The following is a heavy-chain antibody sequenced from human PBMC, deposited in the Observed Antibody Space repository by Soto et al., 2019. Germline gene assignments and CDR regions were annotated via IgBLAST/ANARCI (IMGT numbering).Heavy chain of an antibody. J-gene: IGHJ5*02. D-gene: IGHD2-2*01. CDR3: ARESVVQAAKISNWFDP. CDR1: GGSFSGYY. Sequence: QVQLQQWGAGLLKPSETLSLTCAVYGGSFSGYYWSWIRQPPGKGLEWIGEINHSGSTNYNPSLKSRVTISVDTSKNQFSLKLSSVTAADTAVYYCARESVVQAAKISNWFDPWGQGTLVTVSS. V-gene: IGHV4-34*01. CDR2: INHSGST.